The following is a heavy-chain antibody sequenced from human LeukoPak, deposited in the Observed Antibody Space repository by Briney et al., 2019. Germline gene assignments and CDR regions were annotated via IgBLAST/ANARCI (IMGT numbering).Heavy chain of an antibody. CDR2: IYYSGST. Sequence: PSETLSLTCTVSGGSISSYYWGWIRQPPGKGLEWIGSIYYSGSTYYNPSLKSRVTISVDTSKNQFSLKLSSVTAADTAVYYCARGSIVGATVPYFDYWGQGTLVTVSS. V-gene: IGHV4-39*07. CDR3: ARGSIVGATVPYFDY. J-gene: IGHJ4*02. CDR1: GGSISSYY. D-gene: IGHD1-26*01.